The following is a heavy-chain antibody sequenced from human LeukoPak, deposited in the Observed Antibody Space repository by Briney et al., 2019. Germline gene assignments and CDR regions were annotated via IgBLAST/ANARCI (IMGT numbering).Heavy chain of an antibody. CDR3: ARDWGNYDILTGWWRYYYYYGMDV. J-gene: IGHJ6*02. V-gene: IGHV1-18*01. Sequence: ASVKVSCKASGYTFTSYGISWVRQAPGQGLEWMGWISAYNGNTNYAQKLQGRFTMTTDTSTSTAYMELRSLRSDDTAVYYCARDWGNYDILTGWWRYYYYYGMDVWGQGTTVTVSS. D-gene: IGHD3-9*01. CDR1: GYTFTSYG. CDR2: ISAYNGNT.